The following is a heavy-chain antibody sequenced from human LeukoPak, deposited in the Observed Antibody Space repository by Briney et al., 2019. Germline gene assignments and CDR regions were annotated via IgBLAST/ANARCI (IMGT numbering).Heavy chain of an antibody. CDR3: GKGRERDYNCLDS. Sequence: GGSLRLSCAASGFSFSGYGMHWVRQAPGKGLEWVAFIRHDGTECHTDSVKGRFTISRDNSKSTLFLQMNSLGAEDTAVYYCGKGRERDYNCLDSWGQGTLVTVSS. D-gene: IGHD5-24*01. CDR2: IRHDGTE. CDR1: GFSFSGYG. V-gene: IGHV3-30*02. J-gene: IGHJ4*02.